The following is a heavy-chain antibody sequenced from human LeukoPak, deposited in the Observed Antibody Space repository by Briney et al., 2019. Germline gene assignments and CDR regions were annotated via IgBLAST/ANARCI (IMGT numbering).Heavy chain of an antibody. CDR2: IRYDGSNK. J-gene: IGHJ4*02. D-gene: IGHD6-6*01. CDR1: GFTFSSYG. CDR3: AKDPESSSYPFDY. V-gene: IGHV3-30*02. Sequence: GGSLGLSCAASGFTFSSYGMHWVRQAPGKGLEWVAFIRYDGSNKYYADSVKGRFTISRDNSKNTLYLQMNSLRAEDTAVYYCAKDPESSSYPFDYWGQGTLVTVSS.